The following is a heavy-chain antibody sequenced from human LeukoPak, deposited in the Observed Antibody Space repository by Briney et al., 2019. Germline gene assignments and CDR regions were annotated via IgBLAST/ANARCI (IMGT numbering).Heavy chain of an antibody. CDR2: ISSSGKA. CDR1: GVSITTTDFD. J-gene: IGHJ4*02. CDR3: ARFKGGTGFDY. Sequence: SETLSLTCAVSGVSITTTDFDWAWIRQPPGQGFEWIATISSSGKAYYYPSLMSRATISVDTSKNQFSLDVTSVTAADTGLFYCARFKGGTGFDYWGRGILVIVS. D-gene: IGHD1-26*01. V-gene: IGHV4-39*01.